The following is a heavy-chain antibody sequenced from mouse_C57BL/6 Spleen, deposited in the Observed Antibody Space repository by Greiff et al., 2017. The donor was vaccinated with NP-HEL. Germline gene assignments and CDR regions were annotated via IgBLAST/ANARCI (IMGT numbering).Heavy chain of an antibody. Sequence: VQLQQSGAELVRPGASVTLSCKASGYTFTDYEMHWVKQTPVHGLEWIGAIDPETGGTAYNQKFKGKAILTADKSSSTAYMELRSLTSEDSAVYYWTREVLRSYYYAMDYWGQGTSVTVSS. V-gene: IGHV1-15*01. CDR2: IDPETGGT. D-gene: IGHD1-1*01. CDR3: TREVLRSYYYAMDY. J-gene: IGHJ4*01. CDR1: GYTFTDYE.